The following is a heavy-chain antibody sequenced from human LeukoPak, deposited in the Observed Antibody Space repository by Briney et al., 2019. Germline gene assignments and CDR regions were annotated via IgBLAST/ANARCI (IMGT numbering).Heavy chain of an antibody. CDR3: ARGDGWFHDGTSGPRGNFQY. D-gene: IGHD3-3*01. CDR1: GETMRNYY. Sequence: SSETLSLTCTVAGETMRNYYWNWIRQPPGKGLEWIGYIDHSGNTIYNYNPSLTSRVIISEDASQNQFSLKLTSVTAADTAVYYCARGDGWFHDGTSGPRGNFQYWGQGTLVTVSS. CDR2: IDHSGNTIY. V-gene: IGHV4-59*12. J-gene: IGHJ1*01.